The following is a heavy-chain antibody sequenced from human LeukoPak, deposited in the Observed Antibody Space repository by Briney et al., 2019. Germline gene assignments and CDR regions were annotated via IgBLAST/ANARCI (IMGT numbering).Heavy chain of an antibody. J-gene: IGHJ4*02. V-gene: IGHV1-8*02. CDR2: INPNSGST. CDR3: ARDRGCSSTSCYIGGD. D-gene: IGHD2-2*02. CDR1: GYPFTSYD. Sequence: ASVKVSCKASGYPFTSYDINWVRQATGHGLEWMGWINPNSGSTDSAQKFQGRVTMTANTSISTAYMELNNLRSEDTAVYYCARDRGCSSTSCYIGGDWGQGTLVTVSS.